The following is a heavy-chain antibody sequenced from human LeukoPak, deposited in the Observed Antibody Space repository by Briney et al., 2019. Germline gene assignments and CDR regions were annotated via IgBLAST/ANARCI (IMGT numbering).Heavy chain of an antibody. J-gene: IGHJ5*02. D-gene: IGHD2-2*01. V-gene: IGHV4-59*01. CDR3: ARGISTSRTLFDWFDP. CDR2: IYYSGST. CDR1: GGSISSYY. Sequence: SETLSLTCTVSGGSISSYYWGWIRQPPGKGLEWIGYIYYSGSTNYNPSLKSRVTISVDTSKNQFSLKLSSVTAADTAVYYCARGISTSRTLFDWFDPWGQGTLVTVSS.